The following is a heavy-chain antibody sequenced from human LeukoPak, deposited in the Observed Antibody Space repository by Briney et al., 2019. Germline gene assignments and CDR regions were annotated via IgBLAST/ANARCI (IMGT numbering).Heavy chain of an antibody. J-gene: IGHJ4*02. CDR3: ARARREGMTTVTTYPYYFDY. CDR1: GGSISSSSYY. Sequence: SETLSLTCTVSGGSISSSSYYWGWLRQPPGKGLEWIGSIYYSGSTYYNPSLKSRVTISVDTSKNQFSLKLSSVTAADTAVYYCARARREGMTTVTTYPYYFDYWGQGTLVTVSS. V-gene: IGHV4-39*07. D-gene: IGHD4-17*01. CDR2: IYYSGST.